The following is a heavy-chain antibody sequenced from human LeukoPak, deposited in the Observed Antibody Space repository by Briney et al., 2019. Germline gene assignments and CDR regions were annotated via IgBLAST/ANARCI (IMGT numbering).Heavy chain of an antibody. CDR3: ARVYYYDSSGYYPPDYYYGMDV. J-gene: IGHJ6*02. Sequence: GGSLRLSCVASGFTFSSCWMSWVRQAPGKGLEWVAVIWYDGSNKYYADSVKGRFTISRDNSKNTLYLQMNSLRAEDTAVYYCARVYYYDSSGYYPPDYYYGMDVWGQGTTVTVSS. CDR1: GFTFSSCW. D-gene: IGHD3-22*01. CDR2: IWYDGSNK. V-gene: IGHV3-33*08.